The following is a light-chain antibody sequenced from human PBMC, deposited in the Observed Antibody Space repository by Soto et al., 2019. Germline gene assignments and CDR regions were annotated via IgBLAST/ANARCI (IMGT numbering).Light chain of an antibody. J-gene: IGKJ1*01. V-gene: IGKV3-15*01. CDR1: QSVNSS. Sequence: DMVMTQSPATLSVSPGERATLSFRASQSVNSSLAWYQQKPGRSPRLLIYGASTRAIGIPARFSGSGSGTEFTLTISSLQSEDFAVYYCLQYNNWWTFGQGTKVDIK. CDR3: LQYNNWWT. CDR2: GAS.